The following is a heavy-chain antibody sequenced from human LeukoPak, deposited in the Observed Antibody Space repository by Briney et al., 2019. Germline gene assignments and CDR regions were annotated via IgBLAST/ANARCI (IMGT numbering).Heavy chain of an antibody. CDR2: TYYRSRWYN. J-gene: IGHJ5*02. V-gene: IGHV6-1*01. Sequence: SQTLSLTCAISGDSVSSNSAVWNWIRLSPSRGLEWLGGTYYRSRWYNDYAVSVKSRITISPDTSKNQFSLQLNSVTPEDTAVYYCARGQGKNWFDPWGQGTLVTVSS. D-gene: IGHD3-10*01. CDR1: GDSVSSNSAV. CDR3: ARGQGKNWFDP.